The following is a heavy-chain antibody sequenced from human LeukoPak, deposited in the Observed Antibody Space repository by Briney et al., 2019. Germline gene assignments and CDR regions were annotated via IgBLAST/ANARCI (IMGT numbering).Heavy chain of an antibody. CDR3: ARGQLGDAFDI. D-gene: IGHD1-26*01. CDR2: IYYSGST. J-gene: IGHJ3*02. Sequence: TSETLSLTCTVSGGSISSYYWSWIRQPPGKGLEWIGYIYYSGSTYYNPSLKSRVTISVNTSKKQFSLKLSSVTAADTAVYWCARGQLGDAFDIWGQGTMVTVSS. CDR1: GGSISSYY. V-gene: IGHV4-59*08.